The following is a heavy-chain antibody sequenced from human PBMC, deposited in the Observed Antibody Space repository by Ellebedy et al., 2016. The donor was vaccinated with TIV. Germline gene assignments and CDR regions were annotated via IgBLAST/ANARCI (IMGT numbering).Heavy chain of an antibody. CDR2: ISGSGGST. Sequence: GESLKISCAVSGFTFSSYAMSWVRQAPGKGLEWVSAISGSGGSTYYADSVKGRFTISRDNSKNTLYLQMNSLRAEDTAVYFCAKDRTPGDGYWVFDYWGQGTLVTVSS. CDR1: GFTFSSYA. V-gene: IGHV3-23*01. CDR3: AKDRTPGDGYWVFDY. D-gene: IGHD4-17*01. J-gene: IGHJ4*02.